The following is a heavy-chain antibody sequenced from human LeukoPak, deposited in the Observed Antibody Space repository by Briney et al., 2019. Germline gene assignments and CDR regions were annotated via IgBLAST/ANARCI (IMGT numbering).Heavy chain of an antibody. CDR2: INPSGGST. D-gene: IGHD6-13*01. CDR1: GYTFTGYH. J-gene: IGHJ4*02. CDR3: AREKEAAAGFDY. V-gene: IGHV1-46*01. Sequence: ASVKVSCKASGYTFTGYHMHWVRQAPGQGLEWMGIINPSGGSTSYAQKFQGRVTMTRDTSTSTVYMELSSLRSEDTAVYYCAREKEAAAGFDYWGQGTLVTVSS.